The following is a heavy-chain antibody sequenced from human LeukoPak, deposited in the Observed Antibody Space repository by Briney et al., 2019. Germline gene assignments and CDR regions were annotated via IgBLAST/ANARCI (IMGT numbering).Heavy chain of an antibody. J-gene: IGHJ4*02. CDR1: GFTFRDYY. CDR3: ARHRTASDY. CDR2: ISSSVTTV. V-gene: IGHV3-11*04. Sequence: PGGSLRLSCAASGFTFRDYYMAWIRQAPGKGLEWVSHISSSVTTVYYADSVRGRFTLSRDNAKNSVSLQMNSLRAEDTAVYYCARHRTASDYWGQGTLVTVSS. D-gene: IGHD3-16*02.